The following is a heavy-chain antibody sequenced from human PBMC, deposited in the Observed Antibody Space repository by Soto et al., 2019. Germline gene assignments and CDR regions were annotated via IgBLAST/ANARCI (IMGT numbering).Heavy chain of an antibody. D-gene: IGHD5-12*01. V-gene: IGHV1-69*04. CDR2: IIPILGIA. Sequence: ASVKVSCKASGGTFSSYTISWVRQAPGKGLEWMGRIIPILGIANYAQKFQGRVTITADKSTSTAYMELSSLRSEDTAVYYCAREKVRGYSGYDYVDYYYMDVWGKGTTVTVSS. CDR1: GGTFSSYT. J-gene: IGHJ6*03. CDR3: AREKVRGYSGYDYVDYYYMDV.